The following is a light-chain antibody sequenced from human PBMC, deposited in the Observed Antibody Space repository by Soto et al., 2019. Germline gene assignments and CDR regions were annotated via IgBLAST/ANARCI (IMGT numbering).Light chain of an antibody. J-gene: IGLJ1*01. V-gene: IGLV2-8*01. CDR3: SSYAGSNNFV. Sequence: QSVLTQPASVSGAPGQSITISCTGTNSDVNYVSWHQQHPGKAPKLMIYEVINRSSGVPERFSGSKSGNTASLTVSGLQADDEAHYYCSSYAGSNNFVFGTGTKVTVL. CDR2: EVI. CDR1: NSDVNY.